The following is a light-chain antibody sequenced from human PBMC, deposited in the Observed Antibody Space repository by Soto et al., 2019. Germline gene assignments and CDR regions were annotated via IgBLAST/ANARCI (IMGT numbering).Light chain of an antibody. CDR3: ETWDSSLRVWV. Sequence: QSVLTQPPSVSAAPGQTVTISCSGSSSNIGYSFVSWYQQVPGTAPKLIISDNNNRHSGIPDRFSGSKSGTSATLGITGLETGDEADYYCETWDSSLRVWVFGGGTKLTVL. CDR2: DNN. J-gene: IGLJ3*02. CDR1: SSNIGYSF. V-gene: IGLV1-51*01.